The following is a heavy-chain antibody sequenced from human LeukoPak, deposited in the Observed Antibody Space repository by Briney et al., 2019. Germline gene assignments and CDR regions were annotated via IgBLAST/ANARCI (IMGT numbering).Heavy chain of an antibody. Sequence: SETLSLTCTVSGGSIRSSSYYCGWIRHPPGNGMEWIGSIYYSGSTYYNPSLKSRVTISVDTSKNQFSLKLSSVTAADTAVYYCARDHSNFDWFFDYWGQGTLVTVSS. CDR1: GGSIRSSSYY. CDR3: ARDHSNFDWFFDY. D-gene: IGHD3-9*01. CDR2: IYYSGST. V-gene: IGHV4-39*07. J-gene: IGHJ4*02.